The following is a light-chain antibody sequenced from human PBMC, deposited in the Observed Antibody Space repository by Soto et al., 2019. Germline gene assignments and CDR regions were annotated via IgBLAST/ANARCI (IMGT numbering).Light chain of an antibody. J-gene: IGLJ1*01. CDR2: DVT. V-gene: IGLV2-11*01. Sequence: QSALTQSRSVSGSPGQSVTISCTGTSSDVGGYNFASWYQQYPGKAPKLIIYDVTKRPSGVPDRFSGSKSGNTASLTISGLQTDDEADYYCCSYAGSYTHVFGTGTKLTVL. CDR1: SSDVGGYNF. CDR3: CSYAGSYTHV.